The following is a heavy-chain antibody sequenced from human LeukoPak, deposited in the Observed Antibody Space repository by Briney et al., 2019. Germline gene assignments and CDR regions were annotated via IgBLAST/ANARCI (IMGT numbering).Heavy chain of an antibody. D-gene: IGHD4-23*01. CDR2: IYYSGIT. CDR1: GGSINPYY. CDR3: ARGGNHYYYYMDV. J-gene: IGHJ6*03. Sequence: SETLSLTCTVSGGSINPYYWSWIRQSPGKGLEWIGYIYYSGITDYNPSLKSRVTMSIDTSKKQFSLKLTPVTAADTAVYLCARGGNHYYYYMDVWGKGTRVTVSS. V-gene: IGHV4-59*01.